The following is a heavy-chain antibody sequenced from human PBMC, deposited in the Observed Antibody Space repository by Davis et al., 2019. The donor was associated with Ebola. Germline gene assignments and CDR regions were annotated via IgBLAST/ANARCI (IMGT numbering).Heavy chain of an antibody. Sequence: PSETLSLTCAVYGGSFSDYYWNWIRQPPGKGLEWIGEINHSGSTNYNPSLKSRVTISVDTSKNQFSLKLSSVTAADTAVYYCARGRYDILTGYLRFDPWGQGTLVTVSS. V-gene: IGHV4-34*01. D-gene: IGHD3-9*01. J-gene: IGHJ5*02. CDR2: INHSGST. CDR3: ARGRYDILTGYLRFDP. CDR1: GGSFSDYY.